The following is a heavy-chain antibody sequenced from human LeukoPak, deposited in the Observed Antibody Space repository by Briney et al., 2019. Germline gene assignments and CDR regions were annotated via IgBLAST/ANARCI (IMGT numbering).Heavy chain of an antibody. CDR3: ARDEDRTAAAEDHYYMDV. CDR1: GFTFSSYE. V-gene: IGHV3-21*01. D-gene: IGHD6-13*01. J-gene: IGHJ6*03. Sequence: GGSLRLSCAASGFTFSSYEMNWVRQAPGKGLEWVSSISSSSSYIYYADSVKGRFTISRDNAKNSLYLQMNSLRAEDTAVYYCARDEDRTAAAEDHYYMDVWGKGTTVTVSS. CDR2: ISSSSSYI.